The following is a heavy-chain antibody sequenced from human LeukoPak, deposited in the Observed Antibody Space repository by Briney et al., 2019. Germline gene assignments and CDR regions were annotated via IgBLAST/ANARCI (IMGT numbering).Heavy chain of an antibody. J-gene: IGHJ4*02. CDR2: LYHGGSS. V-gene: IGHV4-39*01. CDR3: ARHSSYYGNFDY. Sequence: SETLSLTCTDSGGSISSSSYYWGWIRQPPGKGLEWIGSLYHGGSSYYNPSLKRRVTISVDTSKNQYSLKLSSLTAADTAVYYCARHSSYYGNFDYWGQGTLVTVSS. CDR1: GGSISSSSYY. D-gene: IGHD3-10*01.